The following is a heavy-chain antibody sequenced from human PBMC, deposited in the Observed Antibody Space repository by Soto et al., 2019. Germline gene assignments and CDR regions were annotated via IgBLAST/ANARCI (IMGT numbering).Heavy chain of an antibody. V-gene: IGHV1-3*01. CDR2: INAGNGNT. J-gene: IGHJ6*02. CDR1: GYTFTSYA. CDR3: ARPVDYYYYGMDV. Sequence: ASVKVSCKASGYTFTSYAMHWVRQAPGQRLEWMGWINAGNGNTKYSRKFQGRVTIARDTSASTAYMELSSLRSEDTAVYYCARPVDYYYYGMDVWGQGTTVTVSS.